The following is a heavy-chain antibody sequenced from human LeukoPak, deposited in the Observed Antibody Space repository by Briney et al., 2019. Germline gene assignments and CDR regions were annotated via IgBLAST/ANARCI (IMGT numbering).Heavy chain of an antibody. D-gene: IGHD4-23*01. V-gene: IGHV4-59*01. J-gene: IGHJ4*02. CDR2: IYYSGST. Sequence: PSETLSLTCTVSGGSISSYYWSWIRRPPGKGLEWIGYIYYSGSTNYNPSLKGRVTISVDTSKNQFSLKLSSVTAADTAVYYCARAAYGGNPSDFDYWGQGTLVTVSS. CDR1: GGSISSYY. CDR3: ARAAYGGNPSDFDY.